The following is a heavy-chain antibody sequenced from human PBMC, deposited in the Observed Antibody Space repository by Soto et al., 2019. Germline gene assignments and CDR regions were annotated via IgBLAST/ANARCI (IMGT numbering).Heavy chain of an antibody. J-gene: IGHJ5*02. Sequence: ASVKVSCKASGYTFTSYDINWVRQATGQGLEWMGWMNPNSGNTGYAQKFQGRVTMTRNTSISTAYMELSSLRSEDTAVYYCARGPFGGYCSSTSCYRNWFDPWGQGTLVTVSS. CDR2: MNPNSGNT. CDR3: ARGPFGGYCSSTSCYRNWFDP. V-gene: IGHV1-8*01. D-gene: IGHD2-2*01. CDR1: GYTFTSYD.